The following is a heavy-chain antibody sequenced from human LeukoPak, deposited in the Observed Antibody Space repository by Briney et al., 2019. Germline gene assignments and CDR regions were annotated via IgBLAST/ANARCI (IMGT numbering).Heavy chain of an antibody. CDR1: GFTFDNYA. Sequence: GRSLRLSCAASGFTFDNYAMHWVRQAPGKGLEWVSGISWNSGSIVYADSVKGRFTISRDNAKNSLYLQMSSLRVEDLALYYCVKAPSQHFWSGYTYWYFDLWGRSTLVTVAS. D-gene: IGHD3-3*02. V-gene: IGHV3-9*03. J-gene: IGHJ2*01. CDR3: VKAPSQHFWSGYTYWYFDL. CDR2: ISWNSGSI.